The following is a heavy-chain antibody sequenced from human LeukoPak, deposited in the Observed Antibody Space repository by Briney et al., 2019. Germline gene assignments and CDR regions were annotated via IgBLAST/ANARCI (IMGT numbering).Heavy chain of an antibody. CDR1: GGSFSGYY. J-gene: IGHJ4*02. CDR2: INHSGST. Sequence: SETLSLTCAVYGGSFSGYYWSWIRQPPGKGLEWIGEINHSGSTNYNPSLKSRVTISVDTSKNQFSLKLSSVTAADTAVYYCARGSDSSGYYYGGFDYWGQGTLVTVSS. V-gene: IGHV4-34*01. D-gene: IGHD3-22*01. CDR3: ARGSDSSGYYYGGFDY.